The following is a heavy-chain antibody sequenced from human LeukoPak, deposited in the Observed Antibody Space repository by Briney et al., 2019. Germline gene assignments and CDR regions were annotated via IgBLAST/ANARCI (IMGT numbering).Heavy chain of an antibody. CDR1: GYTFTGYN. J-gene: IGHJ4*02. D-gene: IGHD3-10*01. CDR2: INPNSGGT. CDR3: ARGWSYYGSGSYYIDPHFDY. V-gene: IGHV1-2*02. Sequence: ASVKVSCKASGYTFTGYNLHWVRQAPGQGIEWMGWINPNSGGTNYAQKFQGRVTMTRDTSISTAYMELSRLRPDDTAVYYCARGWSYYGSGSYYIDPHFDYWGQGTLVTVSS.